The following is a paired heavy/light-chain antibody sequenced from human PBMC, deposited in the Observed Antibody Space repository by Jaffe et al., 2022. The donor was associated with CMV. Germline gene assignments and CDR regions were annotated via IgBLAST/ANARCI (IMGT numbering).Heavy chain of an antibody. V-gene: IGHV1-46*01. Sequence: QVQLVQSGAEVKKPGASVKLSCKASGYSFTSFYVHWIRQAPGQGLEWMGIINPGSGATGYARKFQGRVTLTSDTSTSTVYMDLSSLRSEDTGVYYCARDASHAEYLQHWGQGTLVTVSS. CDR2: INPGSGAT. J-gene: IGHJ1*01. CDR1: GYSFTSFY. CDR3: ARDASHAEYLQH.
Light chain of an antibody. Sequence: EIVLTQSPGTLSMSPGERATLSCRAGQSLANPYLAWYQQRPGQAPRLLIYGASSRATGIPDRFSGSGSGTDFTLTISRLEAEDFAVYYCQQYENSLTFGQGTRLEIK. J-gene: IGKJ5*01. V-gene: IGKV3-20*01. CDR1: QSLANPY. CDR2: GAS. CDR3: QQYENSLT.